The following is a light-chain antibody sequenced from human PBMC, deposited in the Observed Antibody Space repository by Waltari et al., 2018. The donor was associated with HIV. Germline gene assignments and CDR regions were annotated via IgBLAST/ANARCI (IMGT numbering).Light chain of an antibody. Sequence: QSALTQPASVSGSPGQSITISCTGTSSDVVGSNYVSWYQHHPGKAPKLMISEVSNRPSGVSNRFSGSKSGNTASLTISGLQAEDEADYYCSSYSSSITLYVVFGGGTKLTVL. CDR1: SSDVVGSNY. CDR3: SSYSSSITLYVV. V-gene: IGLV2-14*01. CDR2: EVS. J-gene: IGLJ2*01.